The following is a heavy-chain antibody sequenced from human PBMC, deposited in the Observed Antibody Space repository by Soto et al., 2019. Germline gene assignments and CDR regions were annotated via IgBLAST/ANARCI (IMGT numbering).Heavy chain of an antibody. V-gene: IGHV3-48*03. CDR3: ASDIVVVPAARDYYGMDV. CDR2: ISSSGSTI. D-gene: IGHD2-2*01. Sequence: PGGSLRLSCAASGFTFSSYEMNWVRQAQGKGLEWVSYISSSGSTIYYADSVKGRFTISRDNAKNSLYLQMNSLRAEDTAVYYCASDIVVVPAARDYYGMDVWGQGTTVTVSS. J-gene: IGHJ6*02. CDR1: GFTFSSYE.